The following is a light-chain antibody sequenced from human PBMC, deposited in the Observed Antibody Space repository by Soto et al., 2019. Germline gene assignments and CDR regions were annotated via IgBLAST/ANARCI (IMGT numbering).Light chain of an antibody. J-gene: IGLJ2*01. CDR3: QVWDSRGDRPV. CDR1: NLRGYS. Sequence: SYELTQPPSVSVAPGQTAKIACGGDNLRGYSVHWYLQKSGQAPVLVVYDDSDRTAGIPERFSGSNSGNMATLSISRVEAGDEAEYYCQVWDSRGDRPVFGGGTKLTVL. CDR2: DDS. V-gene: IGLV3-21*02.